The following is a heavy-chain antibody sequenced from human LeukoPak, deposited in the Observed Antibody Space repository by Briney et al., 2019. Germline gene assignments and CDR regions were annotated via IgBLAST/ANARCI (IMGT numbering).Heavy chain of an antibody. CDR1: GYTFTNYG. CDR2: ISAYNGNT. Sequence: ASVKVSCRASGYTFTNYGISWVRQAPGQGLEWMGWISAYNGNTSYAQNLQGRVTMTTDTSTTTAYMELRSLRSDDTAVYYCARDSSSSSNWFDPWGQGTLVTVSS. CDR3: ARDSSSSSNWFDP. J-gene: IGHJ5*02. V-gene: IGHV1-18*01. D-gene: IGHD6-6*01.